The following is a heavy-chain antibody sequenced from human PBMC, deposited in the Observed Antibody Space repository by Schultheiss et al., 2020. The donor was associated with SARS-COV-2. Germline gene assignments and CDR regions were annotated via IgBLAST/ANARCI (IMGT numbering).Heavy chain of an antibody. J-gene: IGHJ6*02. Sequence: SETLSLTCTVSGGSISSGGYYWSWIRQHPGKGLEWIGYIYYSGSTNYNPSLKSRVTISVDTSKNQFSLKLSSVTAADTAVYYCARDLPGIAASYGMDVWGQGTTVTVSS. CDR1: GGSISSGGYY. V-gene: IGHV4-61*08. CDR2: IYYSGST. CDR3: ARDLPGIAASYGMDV. D-gene: IGHD6-13*01.